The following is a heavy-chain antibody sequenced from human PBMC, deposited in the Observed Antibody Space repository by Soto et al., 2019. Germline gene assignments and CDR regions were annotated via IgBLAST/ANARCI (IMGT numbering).Heavy chain of an antibody. Sequence: QEQLVESGGDVVQPGRSLRLSCAASGFTFSSNAMHWVRQAPGKGLEWVAVILYDGRVQQYTDSVKGRFTISRDDSKNILYLQMNSLRDEDTALYYCARDKIQGAPDYLDSWGQGTLVTVSS. CDR1: GFTFSSNA. V-gene: IGHV3-30*04. J-gene: IGHJ4*02. CDR2: ILYDGRVQ. CDR3: ARDKIQGAPDYLDS.